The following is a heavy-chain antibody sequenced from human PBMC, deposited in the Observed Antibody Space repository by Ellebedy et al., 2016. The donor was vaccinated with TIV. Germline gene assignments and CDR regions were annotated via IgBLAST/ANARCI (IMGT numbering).Heavy chain of an antibody. V-gene: IGHV4-34*01. D-gene: IGHD3-3*01. J-gene: IGHJ5*02. CDR3: AYLNYDFWSGAGWFDP. CDR2: INHSGST. Sequence: GSLRLSCAVCGGSFSGYYWSWIRQPPGKGLEWIGEINHSGSTNYNPSLKSRVTISVDTSKNQFSLKLSSVTAADTAVYYCAYLNYDFWSGAGWFDPWGQGTLVTVSS. CDR1: GGSFSGYY.